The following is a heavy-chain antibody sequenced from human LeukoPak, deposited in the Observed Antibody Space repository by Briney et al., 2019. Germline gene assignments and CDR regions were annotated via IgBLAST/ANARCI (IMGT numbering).Heavy chain of an antibody. CDR1: GGTFSSYA. D-gene: IGHD2-15*01. Sequence: ASVTVSCEASGGTFSSYAMSWVRQAPGQGLEWMGGIIPIFGTANYAQKFQGRVTITADKSTSTAYMELSSLRSEDTAVYYCARGAGCSGGSCYYPRYYYGMDVWGKGTTVTVSS. CDR2: IIPIFGTA. J-gene: IGHJ6*04. V-gene: IGHV1-69*06. CDR3: ARGAGCSGGSCYYPRYYYGMDV.